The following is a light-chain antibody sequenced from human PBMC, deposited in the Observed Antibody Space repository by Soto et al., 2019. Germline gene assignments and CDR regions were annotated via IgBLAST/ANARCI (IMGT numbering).Light chain of an antibody. J-gene: IGKJ2*03. CDR3: QQYNSHFYS. V-gene: IGKV1-5*03. Sequence: DIQMTQSPSTLSASVGDRVTITCRSSQSISGWLVWYQQKPGKAPKLLVYKASTLESGVPSRFSGSGSGTEFTLTISSLQPDDFATYYCQQYNSHFYSFGQGTKLELK. CDR1: QSISGW. CDR2: KAS.